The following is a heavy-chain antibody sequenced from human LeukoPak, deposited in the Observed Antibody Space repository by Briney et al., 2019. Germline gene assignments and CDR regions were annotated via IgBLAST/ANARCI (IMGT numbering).Heavy chain of an antibody. J-gene: IGHJ4*02. D-gene: IGHD2-21*02. V-gene: IGHV4-39*07. Sequence: PSETLSLTCTVSGGSISSSSYYWGWIRQPPGTGLEWIGSIYYSGSTYYNPSLKSRVTISVGTSKNQFSLKLSSVTAADTAVYYCAREFSVVTGLEYFDYWGQGTLVTVSS. CDR2: IYYSGST. CDR1: GGSISSSSYY. CDR3: AREFSVVTGLEYFDY.